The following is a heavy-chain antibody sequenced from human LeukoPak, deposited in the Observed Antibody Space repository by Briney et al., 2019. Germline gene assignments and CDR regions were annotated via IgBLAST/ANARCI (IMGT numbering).Heavy chain of an antibody. CDR3: ARDYMTTFGGVIVTPFDY. Sequence: GGSLRLSCAASGFNFNSAAMTWVRQVAGKGLEWVSLIGSIGGSTYYADSVKGRFTISRDNAKNTLYLQVNSLRAEDTAVYYCARDYMTTFGGVIVTPFDYWGQGTLVTVSS. V-gene: IGHV3-23*01. D-gene: IGHD3-16*02. J-gene: IGHJ4*02. CDR1: GFNFNSAA. CDR2: IGSIGGST.